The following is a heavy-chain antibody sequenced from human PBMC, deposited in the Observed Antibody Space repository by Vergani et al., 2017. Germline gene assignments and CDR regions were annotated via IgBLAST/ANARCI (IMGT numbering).Heavy chain of an antibody. D-gene: IGHD6-13*01. CDR3: ARGYGGSWTPEGMDV. CDR2: ISSSSSYI. V-gene: IGHV3-21*01. J-gene: IGHJ6*02. CDR1: GFTFSSYS. Sequence: EVQLVESGGGLVKPGGSLRLSCAASGFTFSSYSMNWVRQAPGKGLEWVSSISSSSSYIYYADSVKGRFTISRDNAKNSLYLQMNSLRAEDTAVYYCARGYGGSWTPEGMDVWGQGTTVTVSS.